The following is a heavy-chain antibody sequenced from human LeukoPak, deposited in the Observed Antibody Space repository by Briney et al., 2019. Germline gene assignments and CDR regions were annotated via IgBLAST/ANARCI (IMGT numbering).Heavy chain of an antibody. CDR1: GFIVSSND. CDR3: ARVGRFGELLTSYFDY. Sequence: PGGSLRLSCAASGFIVSSNDMTWVRQAPGKGLEWVSVIYSGGTTYYADSVKDRFTISRDNSKNTLYLQMNRLRAEDTAVYYCARVGRFGELLTSYFDYWGQGTLVTVSS. V-gene: IGHV3-66*01. CDR2: IYSGGTT. J-gene: IGHJ4*02. D-gene: IGHD3-10*01.